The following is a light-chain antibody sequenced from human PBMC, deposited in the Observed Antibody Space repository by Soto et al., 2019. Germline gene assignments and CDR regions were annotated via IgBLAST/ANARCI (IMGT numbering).Light chain of an antibody. CDR3: CSYAGSYTWV. V-gene: IGLV2-11*01. J-gene: IGLJ3*02. CDR2: AVT. Sequence: QSALTQPRSLSGSPGQSVTISCTGTSSDVGAYNYVSWYQQHPGKAPKLMIYAVTNRPSGVPDHFSGSKSGNTASLTSSGLQAEDEAYYYCCSYAGSYTWVFGGGTKLTVL. CDR1: SSDVGAYNY.